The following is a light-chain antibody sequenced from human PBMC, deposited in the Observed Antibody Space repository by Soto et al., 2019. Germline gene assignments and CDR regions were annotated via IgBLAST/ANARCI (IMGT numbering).Light chain of an antibody. CDR2: GVS. Sequence: QSALAQPASVSASPGQSITISCTGGNNDIGSSDYVSWYQQHPGKAPKLIIYGVSNRPSGTSDRFSGSKSGNTASLTISGLQADDEADYYCSSSTSSNTLVFGGGTKLTVL. V-gene: IGLV2-14*01. J-gene: IGLJ3*02. CDR3: SSSTSSNTLV. CDR1: NNDIGSSDY.